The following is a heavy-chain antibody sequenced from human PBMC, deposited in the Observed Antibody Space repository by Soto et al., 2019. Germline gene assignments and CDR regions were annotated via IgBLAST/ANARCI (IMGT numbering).Heavy chain of an antibody. D-gene: IGHD3-16*02. CDR2: ISSSSSTI. J-gene: IGHJ4*02. CDR1: GFTFSSYS. Sequence: ESGGGLVQPGGSLRLSCAASGFTFSSYSMNWVRQAPGKGLEWVSYISSSSSTIYYADSVKGRFTISRDNAKNSLYLQMNSLRDEDTAVYYCARTTVYDYVWGSYRLLDYWGQGTLVTVSS. CDR3: ARTTVYDYVWGSYRLLDY. V-gene: IGHV3-48*02.